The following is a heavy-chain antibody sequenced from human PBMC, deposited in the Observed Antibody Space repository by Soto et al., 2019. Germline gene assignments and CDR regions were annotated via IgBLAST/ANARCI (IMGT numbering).Heavy chain of an antibody. D-gene: IGHD5-12*01. CDR1: GFTFSNAW. Sequence: EVQLVESEGGLVKPGGSLTLSCAGSGFTFSNAWMNWVRQSPGRGLEWVGRIKSKSNGGTTDYAASVKGRFTISRDDSKNMAYLQISSLKIDDTAVYYGTIGAWLDYWGQGTLVTVSS. CDR2: IKSKSNGGTT. J-gene: IGHJ4*02. CDR3: TIGAWLDY. V-gene: IGHV3-15*07.